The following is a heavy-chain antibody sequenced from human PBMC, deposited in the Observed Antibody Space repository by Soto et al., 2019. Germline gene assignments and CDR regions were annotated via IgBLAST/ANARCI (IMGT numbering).Heavy chain of an antibody. J-gene: IGHJ4*02. CDR2: IIPMFGTA. Sequence: QVQLVQSGAEVKKPESSVKVSCKAPGGTFSTYAISWVRQAPGQGLEWMGGIIPMFGTANSAQRFQDRVTITAAESTNTVYVELSSLRAEDTAVYFCASGIQLWLRRINNGYSGWGQGTLVTVSS. D-gene: IGHD5-18*01. CDR1: GGTFSTYA. CDR3: ASGIQLWLRRINNGYSG. V-gene: IGHV1-69*12.